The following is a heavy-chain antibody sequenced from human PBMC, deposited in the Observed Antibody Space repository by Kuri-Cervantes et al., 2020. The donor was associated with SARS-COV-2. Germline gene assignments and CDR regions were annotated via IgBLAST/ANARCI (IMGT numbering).Heavy chain of an antibody. CDR1: GGSFSGYY. CDR3: ARGEGIVLVVYALAFDI. CDR2: INHSGST. J-gene: IGHJ3*02. V-gene: IGHV4-34*01. D-gene: IGHD2-8*02. Sequence: GSLRLSCAVYGGSFSGYYWSWIRQPPGKRLEWIGEINHSGSTNYNPSLKSRVTISVDTSKNQFSLKLSSVTAADTAVYYCARGEGIVLVVYALAFDIWGQGTMVTVSS.